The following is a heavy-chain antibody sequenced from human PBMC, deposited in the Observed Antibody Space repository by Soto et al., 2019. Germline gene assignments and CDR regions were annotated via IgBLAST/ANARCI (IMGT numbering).Heavy chain of an antibody. D-gene: IGHD1-26*01. Sequence: SVKVSCKASGGTFRSYAISWVLQAPGQGLEWMGRIIPMFDTANYAQKFQGRVTITADESTSTAHMDLSRLISDDTAVYYCTRARVQVGATYYYYAMDAWGQGTTVTVSS. V-gene: IGHV1-69*13. J-gene: IGHJ6*02. CDR1: GGTFRSYA. CDR3: TRARVQVGATYYYYAMDA. CDR2: IIPMFDTA.